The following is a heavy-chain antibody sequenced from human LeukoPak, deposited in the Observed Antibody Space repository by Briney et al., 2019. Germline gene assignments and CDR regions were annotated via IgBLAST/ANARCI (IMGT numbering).Heavy chain of an antibody. CDR3: ARSPTYYDFWSGYKFIDY. CDR1: GFSLRSYW. CDR2: IKHDGSEK. J-gene: IGHJ4*02. V-gene: IGHV3-7*01. Sequence: GGSLRLSCAASGFSLRSYWMRWVRQAPGKGREWVANIKHDGSEKYYGDSVKGRFTISRDNAKNALYLQMNSLRGEDTAVYYCARSPTYYDFWSGYKFIDYWGQGTLVTVSS. D-gene: IGHD3-3*01.